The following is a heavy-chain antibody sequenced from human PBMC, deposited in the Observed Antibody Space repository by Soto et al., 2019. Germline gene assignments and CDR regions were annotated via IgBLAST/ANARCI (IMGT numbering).Heavy chain of an antibody. CDR1: GFTFNSYG. D-gene: IGHD1-1*01. Sequence: QVQLVESGGGVVQPGRSLRLSCAASGFTFNSYGMHWVRQAPGKGLEWVAVISYDGSNKYYTDPVKGRFTISRDNSKDTLNLQLNSLRAEDTAVYYCAKDLSWNDGNYYYYYGMDVWGQGTTVTVSS. CDR3: AKDLSWNDGNYYYYYGMDV. CDR2: ISYDGSNK. V-gene: IGHV3-30*18. J-gene: IGHJ6*02.